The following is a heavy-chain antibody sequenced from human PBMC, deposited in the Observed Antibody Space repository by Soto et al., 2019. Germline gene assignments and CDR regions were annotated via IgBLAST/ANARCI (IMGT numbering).Heavy chain of an antibody. CDR3: ARLMLAAGTKYYYYYYGMDV. Sequence: GESLKISCKGSGYSFTNYWIGWVRQMPGKGLEWMGIIYPGDSDTRYSPSFQGQVTFSADRSISTAYLQWRSLKASDTAMYYCARLMLAAGTKYYYYYYGMDVWGQGTTVTVSS. J-gene: IGHJ6*02. CDR1: GYSFTNYW. V-gene: IGHV5-51*01. D-gene: IGHD6-13*01. CDR2: IYPGDSDT.